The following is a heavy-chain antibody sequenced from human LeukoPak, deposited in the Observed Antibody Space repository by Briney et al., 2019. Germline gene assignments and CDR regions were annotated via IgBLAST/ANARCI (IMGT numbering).Heavy chain of an antibody. CDR2: INWNGGST. D-gene: IGHD6-19*01. V-gene: IGHV3-20*04. CDR1: GFTFSSYW. J-gene: IGHJ4*02. CDR3: AREGGSGWYAAYFDY. Sequence: GGSLRLSCAASGFTFSSYWMSWVRQAPGKGLEWVSGINWNGGSTGYADSVKGRFTISRDNAKNSLYLQMNSLRAEDTALYYCAREGGSGWYAAYFDYWGQGTLVTVSS.